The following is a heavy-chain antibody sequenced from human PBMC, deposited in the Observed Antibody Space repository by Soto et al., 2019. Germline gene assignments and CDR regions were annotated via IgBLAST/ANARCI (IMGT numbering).Heavy chain of an antibody. CDR3: AKDSGSAPGGMDV. Sequence: GGSLRLSCAASGFTFDDYAMHWVRQAPGKGLEWVSGISWNSGSIGYADSVKGRFTISRDNAKNSLYLQMNSLRAEDTALYYCAKDSGSAPGGMDVWGQGTTVTVSS. CDR1: GFTFDDYA. CDR2: ISWNSGSI. D-gene: IGHD2-15*01. V-gene: IGHV3-9*01. J-gene: IGHJ6*02.